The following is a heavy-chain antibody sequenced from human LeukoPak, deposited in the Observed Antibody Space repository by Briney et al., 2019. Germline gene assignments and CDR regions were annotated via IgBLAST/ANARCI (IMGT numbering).Heavy chain of an antibody. V-gene: IGHV4-31*03. Sequence: SQTLSLTCTVSGGSIGSGGYYWSWLRQHPGKGLEWIGYIYSSGSTYYNPSLKSRVTISVDTSKNQFSLKLSSVTAADTAVYYCARSSTALGWFDPWGQGTLVTVSS. J-gene: IGHJ5*02. D-gene: IGHD1-1*01. CDR1: GGSIGSGGYY. CDR3: ARSSTALGWFDP. CDR2: IYSSGST.